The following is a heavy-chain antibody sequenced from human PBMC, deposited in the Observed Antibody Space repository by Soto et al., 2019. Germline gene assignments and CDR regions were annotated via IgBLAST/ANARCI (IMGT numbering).Heavy chain of an antibody. CDR3: AREAILYCSSTSCYDAFDI. V-gene: IGHV3-33*01. Sequence: GSLRLSCAASGFTFSSYGMHWVRQAPGKGLEWVAVIWYDGSNKYYADSVKGRFTISRDNSKNTPYLQMNSLRAEDTAVYYCAREAILYCSSTSCYDAFDIWGQGTMVTVSS. D-gene: IGHD2-2*01. CDR1: GFTFSSYG. CDR2: IWYDGSNK. J-gene: IGHJ3*02.